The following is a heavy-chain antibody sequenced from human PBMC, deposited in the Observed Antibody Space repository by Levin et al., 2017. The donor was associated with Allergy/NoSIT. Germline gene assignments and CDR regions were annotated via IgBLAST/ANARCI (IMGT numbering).Heavy chain of an antibody. V-gene: IGHV3-30-3*01. CDR1: GFTFSSYA. CDR2: ISYDGSNK. J-gene: IGHJ5*02. CDR3: ATIVGATLTSPNWFDP. D-gene: IGHD1-26*01. Sequence: PGESLKISCAASGFTFSSYAMHWVRQAPGKGLEWVAVISYDGSNKYYADSVKGRFTISRDNSKNTLYLQMNSLRAEDTAVYYCATIVGATLTSPNWFDPWGQGTLVTVSS.